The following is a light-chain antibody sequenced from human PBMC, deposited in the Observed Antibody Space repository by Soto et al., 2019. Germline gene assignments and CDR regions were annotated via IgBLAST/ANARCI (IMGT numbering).Light chain of an antibody. J-gene: IGLJ1*01. Sequence: SYELTQPPSVSVAPGQTARITCGGDKIGSKIVHWYRQRPGQAPVAVVFDASDRPSGIPDRISASRSGDTATLTISRVDDGDEADYYCQVWVSTDEFFVFGSGTRSPS. CDR2: DAS. CDR3: QVWVSTDEFFV. V-gene: IGLV3-21*02. CDR1: KIGSKI.